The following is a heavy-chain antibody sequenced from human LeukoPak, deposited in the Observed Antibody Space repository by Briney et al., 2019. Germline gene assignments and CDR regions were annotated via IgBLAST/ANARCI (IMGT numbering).Heavy chain of an antibody. CDR1: GFTFSSYA. J-gene: IGHJ4*02. Sequence: GGSLRLSCAAPGFTFSSYAMSWVRQAPGKELEWVSAISGSGGSTYYADSVKGRFTISRDNSKNTLYLQMNSLRAEDTAVYYCAKGSWDIVVVPAAIEFDYWGQGTLVTVSS. D-gene: IGHD2-2*01. CDR3: AKGSWDIVVVPAAIEFDY. V-gene: IGHV3-23*01. CDR2: ISGSGGST.